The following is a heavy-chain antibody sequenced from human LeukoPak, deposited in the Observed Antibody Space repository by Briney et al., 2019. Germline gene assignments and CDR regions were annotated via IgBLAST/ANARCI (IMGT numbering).Heavy chain of an antibody. J-gene: IGHJ5*02. V-gene: IGHV3-23*01. CDR1: GFTFSSYA. Sequence: GGSLRLSCAASGFTFSSYAMSWVRQAPGKGLEWVSGISGSGGDKYYTDSVKGRFTISRDSSKNTLYLQMNSLRAADTALYYCAIRQQSVRYFAPCGQGTLVTVSS. CDR2: ISGSGGDK. D-gene: IGHD6-13*01. CDR3: AIRQQSVRYFAP.